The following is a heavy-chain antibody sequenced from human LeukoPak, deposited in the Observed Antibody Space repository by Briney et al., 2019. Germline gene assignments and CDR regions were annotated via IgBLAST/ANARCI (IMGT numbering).Heavy chain of an antibody. D-gene: IGHD5-18*01. CDR3: ARRGYSYGYSYYYYGMDV. J-gene: IGHJ6*02. V-gene: IGHV4-4*02. CDR1: GGSISSSNW. CDR2: IYHSGST. Sequence: SGTLSLTCAVSGGSISSSNWWSWVRQPPGKGLEWIGEIYHSGSTNYNPSLKSRVTISVDKSKNQFSLKLSSVTAADTAVYYCARRGYSYGYSYYYYGMDVWGQGTTVTVSS.